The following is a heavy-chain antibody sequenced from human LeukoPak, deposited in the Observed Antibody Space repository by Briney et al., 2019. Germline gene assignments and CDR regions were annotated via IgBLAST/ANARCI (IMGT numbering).Heavy chain of an antibody. CDR2: IYVGGST. D-gene: IGHD4-23*01. V-gene: IGHV4-4*07. CDR1: DGSISYYY. J-gene: IGHJ6*02. Sequence: TSETLSLTCTVSDGSISYYYWGWIRQPAGKGLEWIGRIYVGGSTNYSPSLKSRVSMSLDKSKNQLSLKLISVSAADTAVYYCARWHMNSQDVWGRGTAVTVS. CDR3: ARWHMNSQDV.